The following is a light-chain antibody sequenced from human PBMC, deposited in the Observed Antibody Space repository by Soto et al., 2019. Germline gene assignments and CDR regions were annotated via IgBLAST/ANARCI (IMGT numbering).Light chain of an antibody. Sequence: DIVLTQSPATLSVSPGESASLSCRASQSVSRALAWYQHVPGQAPRLLIYDSSTRATGVPARFSGSGSGTRFTLSISILQPEDFAVYYCQQYNTWPPRYTFGQGTKLEI. CDR2: DSS. J-gene: IGKJ2*01. CDR1: QSVSRA. V-gene: IGKV3-15*01. CDR3: QQYNTWPPRYT.